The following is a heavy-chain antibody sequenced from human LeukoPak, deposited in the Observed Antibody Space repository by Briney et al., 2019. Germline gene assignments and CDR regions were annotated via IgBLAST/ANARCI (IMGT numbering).Heavy chain of an antibody. D-gene: IGHD6-19*01. CDR3: ARDGLAVGDIIDY. Sequence: GGSLRLSCAASGFTSSSYWMSWVRQAPGKGLEWVANIKQDGSEKYYVDSVNGRFTISRDNAKNSLYLQMNSLRAEDTAVYYCARDGLAVGDIIDYWGQGTLVTVSS. J-gene: IGHJ4*02. V-gene: IGHV3-7*01. CDR2: IKQDGSEK. CDR1: GFTSSSYW.